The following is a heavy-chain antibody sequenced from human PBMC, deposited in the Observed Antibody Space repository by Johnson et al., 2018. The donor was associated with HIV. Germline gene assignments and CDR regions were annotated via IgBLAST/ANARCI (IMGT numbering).Heavy chain of an antibody. CDR1: GFTFKNYW. CDR3: AKEDWNYLLGAFDI. CDR2: IRHDGGEK. V-gene: IGHV3-7*03. Sequence: MLLVESGGGLVQPGESLRLSCVVSGFTFKNYWMTWVRQAPGKGLEWVAYIRHDGGEKYFVDSVKGRFTISRDNAKNSLYLQMNSLRVEDTAVYYCAKEDWNYLLGAFDIWGQGTMVTVSS. J-gene: IGHJ3*02. D-gene: IGHD1-7*01.